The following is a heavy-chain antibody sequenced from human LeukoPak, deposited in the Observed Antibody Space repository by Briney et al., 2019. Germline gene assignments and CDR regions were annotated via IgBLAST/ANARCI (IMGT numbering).Heavy chain of an antibody. CDR1: GYTFTGYY. CDR2: INPNSGGT. D-gene: IGHD1-14*01. CDR3: ARDRLRPSGLDI. J-gene: IGHJ6*02. Sequence: ASVKVSCKASGYTFTGYYMHWVRQAPGQGLEWMGWINPNSGGTNYAQKFQGWVTMTRDTSISTAYMELSRLRSDDTAVYYCARDRLRPSGLDIWGQGTTVTVSS. V-gene: IGHV1-2*04.